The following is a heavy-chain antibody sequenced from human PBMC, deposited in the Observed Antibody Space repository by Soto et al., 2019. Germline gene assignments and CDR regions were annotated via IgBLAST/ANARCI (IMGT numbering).Heavy chain of an antibody. J-gene: IGHJ6*02. V-gene: IGHV4-34*01. Sequence: QVQLQQWGAGLLKPSETLSLTCAVYGGSFSGYYWSWIRQPPGKGLEWIGEINHSGSTNYNPSIKSRVTISVDTSKNQFSLKLSSVTAADTAVYYCARGGGQYCSSTSCYEFSYYYGMDVWGQGTTVTVSS. CDR3: ARGGGQYCSSTSCYEFSYYYGMDV. D-gene: IGHD2-2*01. CDR2: INHSGST. CDR1: GGSFSGYY.